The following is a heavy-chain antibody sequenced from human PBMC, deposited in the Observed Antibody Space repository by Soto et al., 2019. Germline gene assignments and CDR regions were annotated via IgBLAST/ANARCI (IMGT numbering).Heavy chain of an antibody. CDR2: IHYTGST. CDR3: TRESGGAIDL. J-gene: IGHJ4*02. CDR1: GGSITLSSYF. D-gene: IGHD1-26*01. V-gene: IGHV4-39*01. Sequence: QLQLQESGPGLLKPSETLSLTCTVSGGSITLSSYFWAWVRQPPGKGLDWIGTIHYTGSTFYKPSLRSRVAIFVDTSTNQFSLLLSSLTVADTAVYYCTRESGGAIDLWGLGAPVAVSS.